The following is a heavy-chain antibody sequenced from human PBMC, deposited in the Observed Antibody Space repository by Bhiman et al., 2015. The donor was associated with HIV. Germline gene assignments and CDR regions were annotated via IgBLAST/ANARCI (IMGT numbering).Heavy chain of an antibody. CDR1: EFTFSSYA. Sequence: QGQLVESGGGVVQPGRSLRLSCAASEFTFSSYAMHWVRQAPGKGLEWVAVVSYDGNNKYYADSVKGRFTISRDNSKNTLYLQMNSLRADDTAFYFCAKDGMWFRAERYFFDYWGQGTLVTVSS. CDR3: AKDGMWFRAERYFFDY. CDR2: VSYDGNNK. J-gene: IGHJ4*02. V-gene: IGHV3-30*04. D-gene: IGHD2-21*01.